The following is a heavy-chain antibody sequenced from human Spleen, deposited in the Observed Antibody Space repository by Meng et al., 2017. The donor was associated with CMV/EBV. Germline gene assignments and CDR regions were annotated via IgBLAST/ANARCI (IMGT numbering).Heavy chain of an antibody. CDR2: IRYDGSKK. CDR1: GFSFRSYG. J-gene: IGHJ4*02. CDR3: ARVDCSGGGCYLGGY. Sequence: GGSLRLSCAASGFSFRSYGMQWVRQAPGKGLEWVAFIRYDGSKKYYVDSVKGRFTISRDNSKNVLYLQMNSLRVADTAVYYCARVDCSGGGCYLGGYWGQGALVTVSS. V-gene: IGHV3-30*02. D-gene: IGHD2-15*01.